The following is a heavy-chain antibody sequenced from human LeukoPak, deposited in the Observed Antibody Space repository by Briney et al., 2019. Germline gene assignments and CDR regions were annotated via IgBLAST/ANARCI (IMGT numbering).Heavy chain of an antibody. V-gene: IGHV3-20*04. Sequence: GGSLRLSCAASGFTFDDYGMSWVRQAPGKGVEWVSGINWNGGSTGYADSVKGRFTISRDNAKNSLYLQMNSLRAEDTALYYCARERGDYYYYYYMDVWGKGTTVTVSS. D-gene: IGHD2-21*02. J-gene: IGHJ6*03. CDR3: ARERGDYYYYYYMDV. CDR1: GFTFDDYG. CDR2: INWNGGST.